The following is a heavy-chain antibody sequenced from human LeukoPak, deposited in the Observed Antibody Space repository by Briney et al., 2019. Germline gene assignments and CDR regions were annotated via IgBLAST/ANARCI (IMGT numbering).Heavy chain of an antibody. Sequence: ASVKVSCKASGYTFTSYGISWVRQAPGQGLEWMGWISAYNGNTNYAQKFQGRVTMTRDTSTSTVYMELSSLRSEDTAVYYCARDEIGEGDYYDSTGYAYGMDVWGQGTTVTVSS. CDR3: ARDEIGEGDYYDSTGYAYGMDV. CDR2: ISAYNGNT. D-gene: IGHD3-22*01. J-gene: IGHJ6*02. V-gene: IGHV1-18*01. CDR1: GYTFTSYG.